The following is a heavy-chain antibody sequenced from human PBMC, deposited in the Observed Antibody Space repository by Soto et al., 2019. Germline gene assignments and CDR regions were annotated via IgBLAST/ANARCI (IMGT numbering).Heavy chain of an antibody. V-gene: IGHV4-4*02. Sequence: QVQLQESGPGLVKPSGTLSLTCAVSGGSISSTNWWRWVRQPPGKGLEWIGESHHSGSTNYNSSLKGRVTISLDRSKTQFSLKLSSVTAADTAVYYGAGRAGLGDAFDIWGQGTMVTVSS. J-gene: IGHJ3*02. CDR3: AGRAGLGDAFDI. D-gene: IGHD6-19*01. CDR2: SHHSGST. CDR1: GGSISSTNW.